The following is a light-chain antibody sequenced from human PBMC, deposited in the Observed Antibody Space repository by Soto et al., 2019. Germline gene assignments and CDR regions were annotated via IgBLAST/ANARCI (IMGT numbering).Light chain of an antibody. CDR1: QSLSSSY. V-gene: IGKV3-20*01. CDR2: GAS. CDR3: QQYGLSPPFS. J-gene: IGKJ3*01. Sequence: EIVLTQSPSALSLSPGERATLSCRARQSLSSSYLAWYQQKPGQSPRLLIYGASNRATGVPDKFSGSGSGTDFTLTISRLEPEDFAVYYCQQYGLSPPFSFGPGTKLHIK.